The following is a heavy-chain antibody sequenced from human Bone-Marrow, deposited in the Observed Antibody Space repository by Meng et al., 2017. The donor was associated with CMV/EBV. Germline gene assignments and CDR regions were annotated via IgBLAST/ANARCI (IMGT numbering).Heavy chain of an antibody. J-gene: IGHJ6*02. CDR2: IYYSGST. V-gene: IGHV4-39*01. Sequence: GSLRLSCTVSGGSISSSSYYWGWIRQPPGKELEWIGSIYYSGSTYYNPSLKSRVTISVDTSKNQFSLKLSSVTAADTAVYYCARQSGYSGYDRVYYGMDVWGQGTTVSVSS. D-gene: IGHD5-12*01. CDR3: ARQSGYSGYDRVYYGMDV. CDR1: GGSISSSSYY.